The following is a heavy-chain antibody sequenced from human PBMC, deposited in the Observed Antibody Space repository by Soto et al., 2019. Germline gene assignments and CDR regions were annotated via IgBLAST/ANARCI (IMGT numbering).Heavy chain of an antibody. Sequence: QVQLVQSGAEVKKPGASVKVSCKASGYTFTSYGISWVRQAPGQGLEWMGWISAYNGNTNYAQKLQGRVTMTTDTDTRAAYMELRSLKSDDSAVYYCGRARKVDSISPPDQHWGQGTLVTVSS. D-gene: IGHD5-12*01. J-gene: IGHJ1*01. CDR3: GRARKVDSISPPDQH. CDR2: ISAYNGNT. V-gene: IGHV1-18*01. CDR1: GYTFTSYG.